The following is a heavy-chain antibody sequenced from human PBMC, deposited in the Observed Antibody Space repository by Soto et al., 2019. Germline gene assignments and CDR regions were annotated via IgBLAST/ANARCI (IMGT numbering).Heavy chain of an antibody. J-gene: IGHJ4*02. CDR1: GFTFTRYS. Sequence: EVQLVESGGGLVKPGGSLRLSCAASGFTFTRYSMNWVRQAPGKGLEWVSSISSTTNYIYYADSMKGLFTVSRDNAKNSVYLDMNSLRAEDTAVYYCARESEDLTSNFDYWGQGTLVTVSS. V-gene: IGHV3-21*01. CDR3: ARESEDLTSNFDY. CDR2: ISSTTNYI.